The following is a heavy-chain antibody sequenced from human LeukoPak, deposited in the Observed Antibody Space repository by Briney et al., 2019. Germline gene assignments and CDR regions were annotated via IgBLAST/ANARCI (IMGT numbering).Heavy chain of an antibody. J-gene: IGHJ4*02. CDR1: GFTFSSFA. Sequence: GGSLRLSCAATGFTFSSFAMHWFREAPGMGLEWVAVISDDGKTKHHADSVKGRFTISRDNSKNTLYLQMNSLRLKDTAVYYCARDQWDFDYWGQGTPVTVST. CDR2: ISDDGKTK. D-gene: IGHD1-26*01. V-gene: IGHV3-30*04. CDR3: ARDQWDFDY.